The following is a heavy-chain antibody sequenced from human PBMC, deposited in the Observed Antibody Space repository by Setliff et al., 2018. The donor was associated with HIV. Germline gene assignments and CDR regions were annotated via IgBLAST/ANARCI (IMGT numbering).Heavy chain of an antibody. J-gene: IGHJ4*02. D-gene: IGHD5-12*01. CDR2: INHRGST. CDR3: ATLKMATIYRDFDY. Sequence: SETLSLTCAVYGGSFSGYYWSWIRQPPGKGLEWIGEINHRGSTDCNPSLKSRVSISVDTSKNQFSLKLSSVTAADTAVYYCATLKMATIYRDFDYWGQGTLVTV. CDR1: GGSFSGYY. V-gene: IGHV4-34*01.